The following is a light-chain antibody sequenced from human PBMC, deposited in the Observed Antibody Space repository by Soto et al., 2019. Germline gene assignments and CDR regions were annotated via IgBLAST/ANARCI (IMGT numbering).Light chain of an antibody. Sequence: SYALTQPSSVSVSPGQTARITCSGDVLAKRYTRWFQQKPGQAPVLVIYKDSERPSGIPERFSGSSSGTTVTLTISGAQVEDEADYYCYCAADNNPSVFGTGNKFPAL. J-gene: IGLJ1*01. V-gene: IGLV3-27*01. CDR2: KDS. CDR1: VLAKRY. CDR3: YCAADNNPSV.